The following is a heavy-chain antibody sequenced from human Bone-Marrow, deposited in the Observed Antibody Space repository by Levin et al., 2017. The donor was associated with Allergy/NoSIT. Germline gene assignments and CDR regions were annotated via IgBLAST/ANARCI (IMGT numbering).Heavy chain of an antibody. V-gene: IGHV4-61*01. CDR2: IYYSGST. J-gene: IGHJ4*02. CDR3: ARWVRNCSSTSCYVGDVGFDY. Sequence: ESLKISCTVSGGSVSSGSYYWSWIRQPPGKGLEWIGYIYYSGSTNYNPSLKSRVTISVDTSKNQFSLKLSSVTAADTAVYYCARWVRNCSSTSCYVGDVGFDYWGQGTLVTVSS. D-gene: IGHD2-2*01. CDR1: GGSVSSGSYY.